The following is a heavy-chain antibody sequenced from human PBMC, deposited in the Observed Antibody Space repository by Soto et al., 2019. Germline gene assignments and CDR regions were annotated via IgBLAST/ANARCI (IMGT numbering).Heavy chain of an antibody. Sequence: ASVKVSCKASGYTFTSYGISWVRQAPGQGREWMGWISAYNGNTNYAQKLQGRVTMTTDTSTSTAYMELRSLRSDDTAVYYCARVGSGWYTNWFDPWGQGTLVTVSS. CDR2: ISAYNGNT. J-gene: IGHJ5*02. CDR3: ARVGSGWYTNWFDP. D-gene: IGHD6-19*01. V-gene: IGHV1-18*01. CDR1: GYTFTSYG.